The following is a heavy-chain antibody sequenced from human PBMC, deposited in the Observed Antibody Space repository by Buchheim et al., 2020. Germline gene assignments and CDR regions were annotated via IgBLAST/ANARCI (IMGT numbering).Heavy chain of an antibody. D-gene: IGHD3-10*01. CDR3: VRDSFGPHCFDL. CDR2: ITTTGEIT. CDR1: ELTLSRYD. Sequence: DVQLVESGGGLVRPGESLKITCGAPELTLSRYDMNWVRQAPGKGLEWLAYITTTGEITQYASSVKGRFTISRDSAKNSVSLQMNIVRAEDTGIYYGVRDSFGPHCFDLWGQRTL. V-gene: IGHV3-48*03. J-gene: IGHJ4*02.